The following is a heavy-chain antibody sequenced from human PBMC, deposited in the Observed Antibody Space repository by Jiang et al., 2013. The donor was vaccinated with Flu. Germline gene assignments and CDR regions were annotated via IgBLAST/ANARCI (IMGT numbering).Heavy chain of an antibody. CDR3: ARDRGGYNYGDYYFDY. J-gene: IGHJ4*02. Sequence: GLVKPSETLSLTCTVSGGSISSHYWSWIRQPPGKGLEWIAYIYYSGSTNYNPSLKSRVTTSVDTSKNQFSLKLSSVTAADTAVYYCARDRGGYNYGDYYFDYWGQGTLVTVSS. D-gene: IGHD5-18*01. CDR2: IYYSGST. V-gene: IGHV4-59*11. CDR1: GGSISSHY.